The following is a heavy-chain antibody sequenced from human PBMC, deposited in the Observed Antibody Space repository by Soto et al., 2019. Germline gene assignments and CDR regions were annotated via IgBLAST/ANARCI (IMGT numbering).Heavy chain of an antibody. CDR3: ATLLTSGWYPNWFDP. CDR2: IVVGSGNT. Sequence: QMQLVQSGPEVKKPGTSVKVSCKASGFTFTNSAVQWVRQARGQRLEWIGWIVVGSGNTNYAQKFQERVTSTRDMSTNTAYMELDSLRSEDTAVYYCATLLTSGWYPNWFDPWGRGTLITVSS. D-gene: IGHD6-19*01. CDR1: GFTFTNSA. V-gene: IGHV1-58*01. J-gene: IGHJ5*02.